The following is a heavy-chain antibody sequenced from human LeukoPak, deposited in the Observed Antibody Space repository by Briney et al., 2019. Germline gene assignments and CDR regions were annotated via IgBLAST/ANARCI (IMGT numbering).Heavy chain of an antibody. Sequence: PSETLSLTCAVYGGSFSGYYWSWIRHPPGKWLEWIGEINHSGSTNYNPSLKSRVTISVDTSKNQFSLKLSSVTAADTAVYYCAGTRDVTSLGFDYWGQGTLVTVSS. CDR3: AGTRDVTSLGFDY. J-gene: IGHJ4*02. CDR1: GGSFSGYY. D-gene: IGHD3-16*01. CDR2: INHSGST. V-gene: IGHV4-34*01.